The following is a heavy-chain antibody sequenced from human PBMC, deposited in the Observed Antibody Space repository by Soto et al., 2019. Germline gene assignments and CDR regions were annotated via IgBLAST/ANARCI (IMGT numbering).Heavy chain of an antibody. J-gene: IGHJ6*02. D-gene: IGHD1-26*01. V-gene: IGHV1-69*01. Sequence: QVQLVQSGAEVKKPGSSVKVSCKASGGTFSSYAISWVRQAPGQGLEWMGGIIPIIGTANYAQKFQGRVTITADESTSTAYMELSSLRSEDTAVYYCASTTYSGSYYGYYYYGMDVWGQGTTVTVSS. CDR1: GGTFSSYA. CDR3: ASTTYSGSYYGYYYYGMDV. CDR2: IIPIIGTA.